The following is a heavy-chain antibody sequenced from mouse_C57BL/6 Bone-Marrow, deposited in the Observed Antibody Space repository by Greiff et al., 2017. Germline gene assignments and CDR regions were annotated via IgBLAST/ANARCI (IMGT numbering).Heavy chain of an antibody. CDR2: INPYNGGT. J-gene: IGHJ2*01. Sequence: EVKLVESGPVLVKPGASVKMSCKASGYTFTDYYMNWVKQSHGKSLEWIGVINPYNGGTSYNQKFKGKATLTVDKSSSTAYMELNSLTSEDSAVYYCARLDYFDYWGQGTTLTVSS. V-gene: IGHV1-19*01. CDR1: GYTFTDYY. CDR3: ARLDYFDY.